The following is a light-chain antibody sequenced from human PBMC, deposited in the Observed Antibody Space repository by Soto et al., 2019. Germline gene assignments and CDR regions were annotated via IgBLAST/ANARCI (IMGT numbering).Light chain of an antibody. CDR1: SSDVGGYNY. CDR3: NSYTITSTYV. V-gene: IGLV2-14*01. CDR2: EVS. J-gene: IGLJ1*01. Sequence: QSALTQPASVSGSPGQSITISCTGSSSDVGGYNYVSWYQHHPGKAPKLILYEVSNRPSGVSNRFSGSKSGITASLTISGLRAEAEADYYCNSYTITSTYVFGSGTKVTVL.